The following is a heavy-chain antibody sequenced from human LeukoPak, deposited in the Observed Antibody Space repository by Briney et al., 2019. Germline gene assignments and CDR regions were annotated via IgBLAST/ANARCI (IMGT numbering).Heavy chain of an antibody. CDR1: GGSISSYS. J-gene: IGHJ4*02. Sequence: PSETLSLTCTVSGGSISSYSWSWIRQPPGKGLEWIGYIYHSGSTYYNPSLKSRVTISVDRSKNQFSLKLSSVTAADTAVYYCARGSAAKGFLDYWGQGTLVTVSS. V-gene: IGHV4-30-2*01. CDR3: ARGSAAKGFLDY. D-gene: IGHD6-13*01. CDR2: IYHSGST.